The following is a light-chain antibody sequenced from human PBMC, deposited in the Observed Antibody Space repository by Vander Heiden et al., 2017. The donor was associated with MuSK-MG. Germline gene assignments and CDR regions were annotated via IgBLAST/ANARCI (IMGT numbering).Light chain of an antibody. CDR2: AAS. CDR1: QSITTY. J-gene: IGKJ3*01. V-gene: IGKV1-39*01. Sequence: DIQMTQSPSSLSASVRDRVTITCRASQSITTYLNWYQQKPGKAPTLLIYAASSLQSGVPSRFSGSGFGTDFTLTISSLQPDDFATYYCQESDTTRLTFGHGTKVEIK. CDR3: QESDTTRLT.